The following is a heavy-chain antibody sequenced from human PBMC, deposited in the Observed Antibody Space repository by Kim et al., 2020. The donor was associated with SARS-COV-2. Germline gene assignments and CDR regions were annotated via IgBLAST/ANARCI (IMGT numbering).Heavy chain of an antibody. CDR2: INHSGST. Sequence: SETLSLTCAVYGGSFSGYYWSWIRQPPGKGLEWIGEINHSGSTNYNPSLKSRVTISVDTSKNQFSLKLSSVTAADTAVYYCARRRWYSVPYNWFDPWGQG. J-gene: IGHJ5*02. V-gene: IGHV4-34*01. D-gene: IGHD6-13*01. CDR3: ARRRWYSVPYNWFDP. CDR1: GGSFSGYY.